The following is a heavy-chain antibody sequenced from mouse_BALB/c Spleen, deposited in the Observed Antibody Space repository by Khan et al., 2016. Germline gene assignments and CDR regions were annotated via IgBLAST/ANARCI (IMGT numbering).Heavy chain of an antibody. J-gene: IGHJ4*01. V-gene: IGHV2-6*02. CDR2: IWSDGST. Sequence: VQLQESGPGLVAPSQSLSITCTVSGFSLTSYGVHWVRQPPGKGLEWLVVIWSDGSTTYNSALKSRLSISKVNSKSQVFLKMNSLQTDDTAMYYCARRDDGGGAMDYWGQGTSVTVSS. CDR1: GFSLTSYG. D-gene: IGHD2-3*01. CDR3: ARRDDGGGAMDY.